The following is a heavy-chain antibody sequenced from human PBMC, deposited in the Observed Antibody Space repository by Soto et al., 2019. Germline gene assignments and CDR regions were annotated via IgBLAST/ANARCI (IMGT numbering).Heavy chain of an antibody. D-gene: IGHD3-22*01. CDR3: ASSIGGYDSSGYYPAWFDP. CDR2: ISSSSSTI. CDR1: GFTFSSYS. J-gene: IGHJ5*02. Sequence: GSLRLSCAASGFTFSSYSMNWVRQAPGKGLEWVSYISSSSSTIYYADSVKGRFTISRDNAKNSLYLQMNSLRDEDTAVYYCASSIGGYDSSGYYPAWFDPWGQGTLVTVSS. V-gene: IGHV3-48*02.